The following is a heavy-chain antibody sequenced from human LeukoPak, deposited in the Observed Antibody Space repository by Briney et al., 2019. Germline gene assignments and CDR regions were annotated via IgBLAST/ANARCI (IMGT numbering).Heavy chain of an antibody. CDR2: IYYSGST. CDR1: GGSISSGGYY. V-gene: IGHV4-31*03. Sequence: SQTLSLTCTVSGGSISSGGYYWSWIRQHPGKGLEWIGYIYYSGSTYYNPSLKSRVTISVDTSKNQFSLKPSSVTAADTAVYYCAREVSGYQLTMYYFDYWGQGTLVTVSS. D-gene: IGHD2-2*01. J-gene: IGHJ4*02. CDR3: AREVSGYQLTMYYFDY.